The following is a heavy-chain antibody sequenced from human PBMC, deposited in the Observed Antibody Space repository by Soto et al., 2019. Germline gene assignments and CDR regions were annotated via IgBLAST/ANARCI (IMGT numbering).Heavy chain of an antibody. D-gene: IGHD2-2*01. J-gene: IGHJ6*03. CDR2: IYYSGST. CDR1: GGSISSYY. V-gene: IGHV4-59*08. CDR3: ARQIWQQQPLPAAISSRENYYYYYMDV. Sequence: SETLSLTCTVSGGSISSYYWSWIRQPPGKGLEWIGYIYYSGSTNYNPSLKSRVTISVYTPKNQFSLKLSPVTAADTAVYYCARQIWQQQPLPAAISSRENYYYYYMDVWGKGTTVTVSS.